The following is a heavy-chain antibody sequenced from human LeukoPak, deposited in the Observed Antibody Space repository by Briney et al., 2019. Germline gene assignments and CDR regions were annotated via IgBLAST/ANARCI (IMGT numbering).Heavy chain of an antibody. D-gene: IGHD6-13*01. V-gene: IGHV3-23*01. CDR2: ISSDGGT. CDR3: AKEIAAIGLPAVDH. CDR1: GFTFSNYA. J-gene: IGHJ4*02. Sequence: GGSLRLSCAASGFTFSNYAMSWVRQAPGKGLEWVSGISSDGGTFYPDSVKGRFTISRGNSKNTLYLQMNSLGAADTAIYYCAKEIAAIGLPAVDHWGQGTLVTVSS.